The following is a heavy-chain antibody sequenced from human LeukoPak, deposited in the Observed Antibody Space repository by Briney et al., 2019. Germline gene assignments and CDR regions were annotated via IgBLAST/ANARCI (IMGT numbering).Heavy chain of an antibody. CDR2: IYHSGST. Sequence: PSETLSLTCTVSGYSISSGYYWGWIRQPPGKGLEWIGSIYHSGSTYYNPSLKSRVTISVDTSKNQFSLKLSSVTAADTAVYYCARVAAAGRNRRRHYYYYYMDVWGKGTTVTVSS. J-gene: IGHJ6*03. CDR3: ARVAAAGRNRRRHYYYYYMDV. CDR1: GYSISSGYY. V-gene: IGHV4-38-2*02. D-gene: IGHD6-13*01.